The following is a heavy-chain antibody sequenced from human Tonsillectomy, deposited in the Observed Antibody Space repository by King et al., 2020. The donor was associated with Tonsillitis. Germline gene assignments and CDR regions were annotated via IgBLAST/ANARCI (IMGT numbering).Heavy chain of an antibody. CDR3: VKALPSWLQSPYAFDV. D-gene: IGHD5-24*01. V-gene: IGHV3-9*01. J-gene: IGHJ3*01. CDR1: GFTFDDSA. CDR2: ISWNSDEN. Sequence: VQLVESGGGLVQPGGSLRLSCAASGFTFDDSAMHWVRQSPGKGLEWVSGISWNSDENAYADSVKGRFTISRDNAKNSLYLQMNTLKSEDTAFYFCVKALPSWLQSPYAFDVWGQGTMVTVSS.